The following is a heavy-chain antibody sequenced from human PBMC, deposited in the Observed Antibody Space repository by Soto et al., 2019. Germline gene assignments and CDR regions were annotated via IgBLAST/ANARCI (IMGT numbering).Heavy chain of an antibody. CDR3: ARGPLVVLNYFES. J-gene: IGHJ4*02. CDR1: GGTFRHYP. CDR2: IFPLTDIP. Sequence: QVQLVQSGTEVKKPGSSVKVSCKASGGTFRHYPSNWVRQAPGQGLEWMGSIFPLTDIPDYAQNFQARLTISADKSTSTAYMELSSLTSDDTAMYFCARGPLVVLNYFESWGQGTLVTVSS. V-gene: IGHV1-69*02.